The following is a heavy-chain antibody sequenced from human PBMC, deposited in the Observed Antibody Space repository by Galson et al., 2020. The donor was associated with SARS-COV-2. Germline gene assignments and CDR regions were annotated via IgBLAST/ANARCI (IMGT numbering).Heavy chain of an antibody. V-gene: IGHV4-59*08. CDR2: IYYTGST. D-gene: IGHD2-15*01. J-gene: IGHJ5*02. CDR1: GGSISSYY. Sequence: SETLSLTCTVSGGSISSYYWSWIRQPPGKGLEWIGYIYYTGSTNYNPSLKIRVTMSVDATKNQFSLRLTSVTAADTAVYYCATTSLLGYCSGGSCSYNWLDPWGQGTLVTVSS. CDR3: ATTSLLGYCSGGSCSYNWLDP.